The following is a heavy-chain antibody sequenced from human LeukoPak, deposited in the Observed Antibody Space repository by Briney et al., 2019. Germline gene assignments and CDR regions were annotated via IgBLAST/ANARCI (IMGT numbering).Heavy chain of an antibody. CDR1: GFTFDDYA. V-gene: IGHV3-9*01. CDR3: AKRSGQTWGYFDY. Sequence: GRSLRHSCAASGFTFDDYAFDWVRQAPGKGLEWVSSISWTSDNIAYADSVKGRFTISRDNAKHSLYLQMNSLRADDTALYYCAKRSGQTWGYFDYWGQGTLVTVSS. D-gene: IGHD6-19*01. J-gene: IGHJ4*02. CDR2: ISWTSDNI.